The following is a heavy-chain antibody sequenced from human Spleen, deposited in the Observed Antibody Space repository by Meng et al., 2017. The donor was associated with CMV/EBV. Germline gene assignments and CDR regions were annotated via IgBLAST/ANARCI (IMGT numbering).Heavy chain of an antibody. D-gene: IGHD6-19*01. CDR1: GFTFSSDS. J-gene: IGHJ4*02. CDR3: ARTVSPVAGPGIDTWDDY. Sequence: GGSLRLSCAASGFTFSSDSMNWVRQAPGKGREWVSSISSSSSYIYYADSVKGRFTISRDNAKNSLYLQMNSLRAEDTAVDYCARTVSPVAGPGIDTWDDYWGQGTLVTVSS. CDR2: ISSSSSYI. V-gene: IGHV3-21*01.